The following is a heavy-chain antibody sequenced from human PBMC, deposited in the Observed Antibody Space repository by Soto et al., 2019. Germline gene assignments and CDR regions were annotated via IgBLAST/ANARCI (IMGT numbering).Heavy chain of an antibody. D-gene: IGHD4-17*01. J-gene: IGHJ4*02. CDR3: ARDYRTTVSEWLLF. Sequence: QVQLVQSGAEMRKPGTSVKVSCKASGYTFTSFYMHWVRQAPGQGLEWMGIINPSDGSTSSAQKFQGRVTMTRDTSTSTIYMELSSLRSEDTAVYYCARDYRTTVSEWLLFWGQGTLVTVSS. V-gene: IGHV1-46*01. CDR1: GYTFTSFY. CDR2: INPSDGST.